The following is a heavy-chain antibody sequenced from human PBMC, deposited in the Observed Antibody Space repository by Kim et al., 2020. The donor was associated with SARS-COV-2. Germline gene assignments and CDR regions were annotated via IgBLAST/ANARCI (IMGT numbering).Heavy chain of an antibody. J-gene: IGHJ5*02. CDR1: GYIFTNYA. V-gene: IGHV7-4-1*02. CDR2: INTNTGNP. CDR3: ARELDPSGSLLAWFDP. D-gene: IGHD6-13*01. Sequence: ASVKVSCKASGYIFTNYAMNWVRQVPGQGLEWMGWINTNTGNPTYAQGFTGRFVFSLDTSVSTTYLQISSLKAEDTAVYYCARELDPSGSLLAWFDPWGQGTLVTVSS.